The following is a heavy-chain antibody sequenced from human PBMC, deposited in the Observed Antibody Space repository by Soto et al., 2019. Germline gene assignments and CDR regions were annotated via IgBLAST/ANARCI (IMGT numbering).Heavy chain of an antibody. V-gene: IGHV2-5*01. CDR2: IYWNDDK. D-gene: IGHD6-13*01. J-gene: IGHJ4*02. Sequence: SGPTLVNPTQTLTLTCTFSGFSLSTSGVGVGWIRQPPGKALEWLALIYWNDDKRYSPSLKSRLTITKDTSKNQVVLTMTNMDPVDTATYYCAHSFRHQFTSIAAAGYFDYWGQGTLVTVSS. CDR1: GFSLSTSGVG. CDR3: AHSFRHQFTSIAAAGYFDY.